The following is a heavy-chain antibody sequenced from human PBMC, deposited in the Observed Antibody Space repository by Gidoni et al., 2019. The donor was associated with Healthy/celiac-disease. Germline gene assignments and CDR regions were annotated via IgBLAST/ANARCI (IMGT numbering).Heavy chain of an antibody. CDR1: GYTFTSYY. V-gene: IGHV1-46*01. CDR2: INPSGGST. CDR3: ARVPRFQDGRKDNGMDV. J-gene: IGHJ6*02. Sequence: QVQLVQSGAEVKKPGASVKVSCKASGYTFTSYYMHWVRQAPGQGLEWMGIINPSGGSTSYALKFQGRVTMTRDTSTSTVYMELSSLRSEDTAVYYCARVPRFQDGRKDNGMDVWGQGTTVTVSS. D-gene: IGHD3-3*01.